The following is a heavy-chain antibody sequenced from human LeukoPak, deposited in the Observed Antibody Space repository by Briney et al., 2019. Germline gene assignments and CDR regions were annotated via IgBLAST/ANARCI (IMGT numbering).Heavy chain of an antibody. V-gene: IGHV3-7*01. CDR3: ATGTYYNVLTGYSRRRYFEY. CDR2: IKQDGSEK. CDR1: GFTFSSYW. D-gene: IGHD3-9*01. J-gene: IGHJ4*02. Sequence: GGSLRLSCAASGFTFSSYWMSWVRQAPGKGLEWVANIKQDGSEKYYVDSVKGRFTISRDNAKNLLYLQMNSLRAEDTAVYYCATGTYYNVLTGYSRRRYFEYWGQGTLVTVSS.